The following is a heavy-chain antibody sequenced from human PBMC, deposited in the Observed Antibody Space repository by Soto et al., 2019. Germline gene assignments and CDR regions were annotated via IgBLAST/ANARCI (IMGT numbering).Heavy chain of an antibody. CDR3: ARRRSSDAPFDF. V-gene: IGHV3-48*02. D-gene: IGHD1-26*01. J-gene: IGHJ4*02. CDR1: GLTFSTYN. Sequence: GGSLRLSCEASGLTFSTYNMNWVRQAPGKGLEWVSYISSSSSAIYYADSVKGRFTVSRDNAKNSLYLQMNSLRDEDTAVYYCARRRSSDAPFDFSGRGILVTVSS. CDR2: ISSSSSAI.